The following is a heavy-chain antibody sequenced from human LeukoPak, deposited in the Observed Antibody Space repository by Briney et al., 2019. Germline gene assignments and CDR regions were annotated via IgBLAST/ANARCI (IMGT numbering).Heavy chain of an antibody. J-gene: IGHJ4*02. D-gene: IGHD1-26*01. CDR2: IYTSGRT. CDR3: ARENSGSYREFDY. Sequence: SETLSLTCTVSGGSISRYYWRWIRQPAGKGGEWIGRIYTSGRTNYNASLKRRVSMSVDTSKNKFSLKLSSVTAADTAVFYCARENSGSYREFDYWGQGTLVTVSS. V-gene: IGHV4-4*07. CDR1: GGSISRYY.